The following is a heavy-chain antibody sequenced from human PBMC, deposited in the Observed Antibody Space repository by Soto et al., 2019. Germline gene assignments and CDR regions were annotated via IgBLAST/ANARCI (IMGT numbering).Heavy chain of an antibody. V-gene: IGHV3-48*02. CDR3: ARVGPLKWELDESRDFDY. Sequence: GGSLRLSCAASGFTFSSYSMNWVRQAPGKGLEWVSYISSSSSTIYYADSVKGRFTISRDNAKNSLYLKMNSLRDEDTAVYYCARVGPLKWELDESRDFDYWGQGTLVTVSS. CDR2: ISSSSSTI. D-gene: IGHD1-26*01. J-gene: IGHJ4*02. CDR1: GFTFSSYS.